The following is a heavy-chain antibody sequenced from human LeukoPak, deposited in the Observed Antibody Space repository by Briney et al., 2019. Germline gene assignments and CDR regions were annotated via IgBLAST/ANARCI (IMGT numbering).Heavy chain of an antibody. V-gene: IGHV4-34*01. D-gene: IGHD3-9*01. CDR3: ARGPRGYDILTGYYYYYMDV. J-gene: IGHJ6*03. Sequence: SETLSLTCAVYGGSFSGYYWSWIRQPPGKGLEWIGEINHSGSTNYNPSLKSRVTISVDTSKNQFSLKLSSVTAADTAVYYCARGPRGYDILTGYYYYYMDVWGKGTTVTVSS. CDR2: INHSGST. CDR1: GGSFSGYY.